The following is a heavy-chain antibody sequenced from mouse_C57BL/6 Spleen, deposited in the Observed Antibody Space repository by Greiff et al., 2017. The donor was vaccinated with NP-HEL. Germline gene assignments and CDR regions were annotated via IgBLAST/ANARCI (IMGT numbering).Heavy chain of an antibody. Sequence: QVQLQQPGAELVKPGASVKMSCKASGYTFTSYWITWVKQRPGQGLEWIGDIYPGSGSTNYNEKFKSKATLTVDTSSSTAYMQLSSLTSEDSAVYYCARGWDGLYAMDNRGQENPETVSS. V-gene: IGHV1-55*01. J-gene: IGHJ4*01. D-gene: IGHD4-1*01. CDR1: GYTFTSYW. CDR2: IYPGSGST. CDR3: ARGWDGLYAMDN.